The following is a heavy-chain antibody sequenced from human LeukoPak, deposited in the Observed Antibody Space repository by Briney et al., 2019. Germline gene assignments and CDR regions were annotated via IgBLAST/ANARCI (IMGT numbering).Heavy chain of an antibody. Sequence: SETLSLTCTVSGGSISSYYWSWIRQPPGKGLEWIGSIYYSGSTYYNPSLKSRVTISVDTSKNQFSLKLSSVTAADTAVYYCARARTGWFDPWGQGTLVTVSS. D-gene: IGHD1-1*01. CDR2: IYYSGST. CDR1: GGSISSYY. CDR3: ARARTGWFDP. V-gene: IGHV4-59*12. J-gene: IGHJ5*02.